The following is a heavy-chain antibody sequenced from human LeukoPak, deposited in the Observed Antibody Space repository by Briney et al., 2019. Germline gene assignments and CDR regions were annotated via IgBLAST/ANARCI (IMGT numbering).Heavy chain of an antibody. V-gene: IGHV4-34*01. J-gene: IGHJ4*02. CDR2: INHSGTT. D-gene: IGHD6-19*01. CDR3: ARHEQWLVD. Sequence: SETLSLTCAVYGGSFSGYYWSWIRQPPGKGLEWIGGINHSGTTNYNSSLKSRVTISVDTSKNQFSLKLSSVTAADTAVYYCARHEQWLVDWGQGNLVTVSS. CDR1: GGSFSGYY.